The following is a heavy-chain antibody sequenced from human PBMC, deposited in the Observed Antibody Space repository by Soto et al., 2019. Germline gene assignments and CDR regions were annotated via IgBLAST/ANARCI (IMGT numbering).Heavy chain of an antibody. D-gene: IGHD6-13*01. CDR2: ISAYNGNT. CDR1: GYTFTSYG. V-gene: IGHV1-18*01. CDR3: ASDQGYSSSWYRAFDI. Sequence: ASVKVSCKASGYTFTSYGISWVRQAPGQWLEWMGWISAYNGNTNYAQKLQGRVTMTTDTSTSTAYMELRSLRSDDTAVYYCASDQGYSSSWYRAFDIWGQGTMVTVSS. J-gene: IGHJ3*02.